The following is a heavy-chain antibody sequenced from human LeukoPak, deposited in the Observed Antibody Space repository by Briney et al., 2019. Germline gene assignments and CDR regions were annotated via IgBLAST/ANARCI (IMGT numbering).Heavy chain of an antibody. V-gene: IGHV4-59*01. CDR2: IYYSGST. J-gene: IGHJ4*02. D-gene: IGHD4-17*01. CDR3: ARGGDYPTYYFDY. Sequence: SETLSLTCTVSGGSISSYYWSWIRQPPGKGLEWIGYIYYSGSTNYNPSLKSRVTTSVDTSKNQFSLKLSSVTAADTAVYYCARGGDYPTYYFDYWGQGILVTVSS. CDR1: GGSISSYY.